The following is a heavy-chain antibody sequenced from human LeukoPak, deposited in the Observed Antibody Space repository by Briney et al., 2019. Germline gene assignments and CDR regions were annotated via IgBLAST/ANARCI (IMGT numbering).Heavy chain of an antibody. CDR1: GFTFSTYN. J-gene: IGHJ6*03. Sequence: GGSLRLSCAASGFTFSTYNMNWVRQAPGKGLEWVSVIYAGGSTYYADSVKGRFTISRDNSKNTLYLLMNNLRAEDTAVYYCARAQRGDYMDVWGKGTTVTISS. CDR2: IYAGGST. V-gene: IGHV3-53*01. CDR3: ARAQRGDYMDV. D-gene: IGHD6-25*01.